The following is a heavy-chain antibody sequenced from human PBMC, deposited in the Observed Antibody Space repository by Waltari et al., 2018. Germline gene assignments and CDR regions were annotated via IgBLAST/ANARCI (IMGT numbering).Heavy chain of an antibody. Sequence: LESGGGLVQPGGSLRLYCAGSGFTFSNYAMSWVRQTPGEGLEWVSSISGNGGKTYYPDSVKGRFTISRDNSKETLYLQIEGLKAEDTAVYFCAKDPRKEQWLLGGYYFDYWGPGTLVTVSS. V-gene: IGHV3-23*01. CDR3: AKDPRKEQWLLGGYYFDY. J-gene: IGHJ4*02. D-gene: IGHD3-22*01. CDR1: GFTFSNYA. CDR2: ISGNGGKT.